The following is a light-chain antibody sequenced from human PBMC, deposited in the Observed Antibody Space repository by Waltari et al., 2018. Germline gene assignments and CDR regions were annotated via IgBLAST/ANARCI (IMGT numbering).Light chain of an antibody. CDR3: QQYDSFRT. V-gene: IGKV1-5*03. J-gene: IGKJ1*01. CDR2: KAS. Sequence: DIQMTQSPSTLSASVGDRVTITCRASQSIRSWVAWYQQKPGKAPKLLIYKASTLESGVPSRFSGSGSGTEFTLTISRLQPDDFATYYCQQYDSFRTFGQGTKVEVK. CDR1: QSIRSW.